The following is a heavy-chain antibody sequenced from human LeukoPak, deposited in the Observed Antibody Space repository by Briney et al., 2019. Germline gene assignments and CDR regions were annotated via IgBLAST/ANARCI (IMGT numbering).Heavy chain of an antibody. Sequence: PSETLSLTCAVSGASISSSNYYWGWVRQSPGKGLEWIGNIYSSGNTYYNASLKSRVTMYIDTSKNQFSLKLSSVTAADTAVYYCATSLAPDQFDYWGQGTLVTVSS. V-gene: IGHV4-39*01. CDR2: IYSSGNT. CDR3: ATSLAPDQFDY. J-gene: IGHJ4*02. D-gene: IGHD2-2*01. CDR1: GASISSSNYY.